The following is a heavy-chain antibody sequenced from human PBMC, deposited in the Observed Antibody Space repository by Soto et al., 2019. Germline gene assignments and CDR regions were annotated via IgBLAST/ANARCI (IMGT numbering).Heavy chain of an antibody. CDR2: ISGSGGST. V-gene: IGHV3-23*01. CDR1: GFTFSSYA. D-gene: IGHD5-18*01. J-gene: IGHJ6*03. Sequence: EVQLLESGGGLVQPGGSLRLSCAASGFTFSSYAMSWVRQAPGKGLEWVSAISGSGGSTYYADSVKGRFTISRDNSKNTLYLQMNSLRAEDTDVYYCAKRPAAMVTYYYYYIDFCGKGTTVTVSS. CDR3: AKRPAAMVTYYYYYIDF.